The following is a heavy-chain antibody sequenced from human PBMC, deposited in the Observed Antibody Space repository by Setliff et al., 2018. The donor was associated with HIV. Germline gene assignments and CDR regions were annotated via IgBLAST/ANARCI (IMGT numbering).Heavy chain of an antibody. Sequence: SETLSLTCTVSGGSISSYYWSWIRQPPGKGLEWIGYIYYSGSTNYNPSLKSRVTISVDTSKNQFSLKLSSVTAADTAVYYCARSYYNFANGYYYYYYMDVWGKGTTGTVSS. D-gene: IGHD3-3*01. V-gene: IGHV4-59*01. CDR2: IYYSGST. CDR1: GGSISSYY. J-gene: IGHJ6*03. CDR3: ARSYYNFANGYYYYYYMDV.